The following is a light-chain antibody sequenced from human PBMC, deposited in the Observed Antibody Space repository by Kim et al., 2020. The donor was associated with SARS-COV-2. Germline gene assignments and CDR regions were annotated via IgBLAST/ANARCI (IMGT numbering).Light chain of an antibody. CDR2: AAS. J-gene: IGKJ4*01. CDR1: QGINNS. CDR3: LQHNSYPRT. Sequence: ASVGDRVTITCRASQGINNSLAWFQQKPGKVPKLLIYAASSLQSGVPSRFSGSGSGTEFTLTISSLQPEDFASYYCLQHNSYPRTFGGGTKVDIK. V-gene: IGKV1-17*03.